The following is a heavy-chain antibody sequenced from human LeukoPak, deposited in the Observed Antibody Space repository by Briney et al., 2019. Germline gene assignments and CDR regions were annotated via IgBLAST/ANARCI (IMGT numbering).Heavy chain of an antibody. CDR1: GYTFTSYG. CDR3: AREAPRIVVVVAATQYYGMDV. V-gene: IGHV1-18*01. Sequence: ASVKVPCTASGYTFTSYGISWVRQAPGQGLEWMGWISAYNGNTNYAQKLQGRVTMTTDTSTSTAYMELRSLRSDDTAVYYCAREAPRIVVVVAATQYYGMDVWGQGTTVTVSS. CDR2: ISAYNGNT. J-gene: IGHJ6*02. D-gene: IGHD2-15*01.